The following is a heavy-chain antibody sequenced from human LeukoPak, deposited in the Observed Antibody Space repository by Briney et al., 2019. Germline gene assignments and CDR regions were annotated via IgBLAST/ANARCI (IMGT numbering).Heavy chain of an antibody. V-gene: IGHV1-2*02. CDR1: GYTFTGYY. Sequence: ASVKVSCKASGYTFTGYYMHWVRQAPGQGLEWMGWINPNSGGTNYAQKFQGRVTMTRDTSISTAYMELSSLRSEDTAVYYCARLHYGDALHWGQGTLVTVSS. D-gene: IGHD4-17*01. CDR2: INPNSGGT. J-gene: IGHJ4*02. CDR3: ARLHYGDALH.